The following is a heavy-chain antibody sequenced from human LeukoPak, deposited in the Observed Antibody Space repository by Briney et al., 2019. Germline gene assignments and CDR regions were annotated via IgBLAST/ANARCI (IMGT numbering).Heavy chain of an antibody. Sequence: PGGSLRLSCAASGFTFSSYGMHWVRQAPGKGLEWVAVISYDGSNKYYADSVKGRFTISRDNSKNTPYLQMNSLRAEDTAVYYCARSGRAGGWYIDYWGQGTLVTVSS. D-gene: IGHD6-19*01. CDR3: ARSGRAGGWYIDY. CDR2: ISYDGSNK. CDR1: GFTFSSYG. J-gene: IGHJ4*02. V-gene: IGHV3-30*03.